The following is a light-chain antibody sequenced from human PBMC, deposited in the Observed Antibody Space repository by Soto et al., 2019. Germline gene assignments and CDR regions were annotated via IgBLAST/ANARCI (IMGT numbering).Light chain of an antibody. CDR1: QSVSSN. Sequence: EIVMTQSPATLSVSPGERTTLSCRASQSVSSNLAWYQQKPGQAPRRLIYGASTRATGIPDRFSGSGSGTDFTLTISSLQSEDFAVYYCQQYNNWPPRDSFGQGTKLEIK. J-gene: IGKJ2*01. CDR2: GAS. V-gene: IGKV3-15*01. CDR3: QQYNNWPPRDS.